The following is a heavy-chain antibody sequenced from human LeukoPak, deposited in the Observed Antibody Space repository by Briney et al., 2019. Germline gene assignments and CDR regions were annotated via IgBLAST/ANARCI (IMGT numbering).Heavy chain of an antibody. CDR3: ARDFLAVAGTLVY. CDR2: IWYDGSNK. Sequence: GGSLRLSCAASGFTFSSYGMHWVRQAPGKGLEWVAVIWYDGSNKYYADSVKGRFTISRDNSKNTLYLQMNSLRAEDTAVYYCARDFLAVAGTLVYWGQGTLVTVSS. CDR1: GFTFSSYG. D-gene: IGHD6-19*01. V-gene: IGHV3-33*01. J-gene: IGHJ4*02.